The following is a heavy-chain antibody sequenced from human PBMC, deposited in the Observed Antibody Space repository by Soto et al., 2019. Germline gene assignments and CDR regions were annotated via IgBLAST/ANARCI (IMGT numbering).Heavy chain of an antibody. CDR3: ARRYCISASCHYYGMDV. CDR1: GGTFSTYT. Sequence: QVQLVQSGAEVKKPGSSVKVSCKASGGTFSTYTVSWVRQAPGQGHEWMGGVIPIFRTANYAQKFRGRVTVTEDESTSTAYMELSSLRAVDTAVYYCARRYCISASCHYYGMDVWGQGTTVTVSS. CDR2: VIPIFRTA. J-gene: IGHJ6*02. V-gene: IGHV1-69*12. D-gene: IGHD2-2*01.